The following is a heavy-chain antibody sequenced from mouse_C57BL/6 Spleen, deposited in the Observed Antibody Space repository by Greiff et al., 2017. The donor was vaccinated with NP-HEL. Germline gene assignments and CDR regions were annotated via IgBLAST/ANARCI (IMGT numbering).Heavy chain of an antibody. CDR2: IYPGDGDT. CDR1: GYAFSSSW. Sequence: VQLQQSGPELVKPGASVKISCKASGYAFSSSWMNWVKQRPGKGLEWIGRIYPGDGDTNYNGKFKGKATLTADKSSSTAYMQLSSLTSEDSAVYFCARDDYDGAAWYFDVWGTGTTVTVSS. D-gene: IGHD2-4*01. J-gene: IGHJ1*03. CDR3: ARDDYDGAAWYFDV. V-gene: IGHV1-82*01.